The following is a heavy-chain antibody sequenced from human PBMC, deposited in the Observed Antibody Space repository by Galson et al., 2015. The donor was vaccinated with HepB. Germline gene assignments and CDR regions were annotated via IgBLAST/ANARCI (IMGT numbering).Heavy chain of an antibody. CDR1: GGTFSSYA. CDR3: ARGYYSSGWCDY. J-gene: IGHJ4*02. CDR2: IIPILGIA. D-gene: IGHD6-19*01. V-gene: IGHV1-69*04. Sequence: SVKVSCKASGGTFSSYAISWVRQAPGQGLEWMGRIIPILGIANYAQKFQGRVTITADKSTSTAYMELSSLRSEDTAVYYCARGYYSSGWCDYWGQGTLVTVSS.